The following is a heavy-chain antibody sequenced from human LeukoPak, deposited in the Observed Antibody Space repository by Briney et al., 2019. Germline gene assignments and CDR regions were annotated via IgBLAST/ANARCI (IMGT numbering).Heavy chain of an antibody. D-gene: IGHD1-7*01. CDR3: AREGWNYDLGRIFYYYYYYIDV. CDR1: GFTFSTYV. J-gene: IGHJ6*03. CDR2: ISYDGSNK. V-gene: IGHV3-30-3*01. Sequence: PGRSLRLSCAASGFTFSTYVMHWVRQAPGKGLEWVALISYDGSNKYYADSVKGRFTISRDNSRNTLYLQVDSLRAEDTAVYYCAREGWNYDLGRIFYYYYYYIDVWGKGTTVTVS.